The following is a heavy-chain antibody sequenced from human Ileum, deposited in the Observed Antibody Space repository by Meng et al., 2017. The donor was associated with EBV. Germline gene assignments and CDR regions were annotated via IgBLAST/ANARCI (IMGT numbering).Heavy chain of an antibody. J-gene: IGHJ4*02. CDR3: AREDSSGWFRVDY. D-gene: IGHD6-19*01. CDR2: FYFGGST. CDR1: GDSLSSSRYY. V-gene: IGHV4-39*07. Sequence: QRQVSGPGLGKHSETLSLTCTVSGDSLSSSRYYWDWIRQTPGKGLEWIGNFYFGGSTYYNPSLRSRVTISGDTSKNQFSLKLTSVTAADTAIYYCAREDSSGWFRVDYWGPGSLVTVSS.